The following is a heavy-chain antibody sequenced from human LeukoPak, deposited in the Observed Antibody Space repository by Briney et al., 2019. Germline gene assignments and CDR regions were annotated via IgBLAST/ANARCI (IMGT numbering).Heavy chain of an antibody. V-gene: IGHV3-21*06. J-gene: IGHJ3*02. CDR3: ARDLVRYPTGWSAFDI. CDR2: ISSSSSYI. D-gene: IGHD3-16*02. Sequence: GGSLRLSCAASGFTFTSYGMTWVRKAPGKGLDWVSSISSSSSYIYYSDSVKGRFTISRDNAKTSVYLQMNSLGAEDTAVYYCARDLVRYPTGWSAFDIWGQGTVVTVSS. CDR1: GFTFTSYG.